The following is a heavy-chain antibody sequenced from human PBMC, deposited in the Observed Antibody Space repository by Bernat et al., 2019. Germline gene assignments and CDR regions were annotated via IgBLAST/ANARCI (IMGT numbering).Heavy chain of an antibody. V-gene: IGHV3-23*01. J-gene: IGHJ4*02. CDR1: GFTFSSYA. D-gene: IGHD2-2*01. CDR2: ISGSGGST. Sequence: EVQLLESGGGLVQPGGSLRLSCAASGFTFSSYAMSWVRQAPGKGLEWVSSISGSGGSTYYADSVKGRFTISRDNSKNTLYLQMNSLRAEDTAVYYLEKGGSVVVPLGYWGQGTLVTVSS. CDR3: EKGGSVVVPLGY.